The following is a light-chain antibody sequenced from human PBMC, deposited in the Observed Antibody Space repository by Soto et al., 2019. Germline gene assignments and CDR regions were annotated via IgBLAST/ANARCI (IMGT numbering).Light chain of an antibody. V-gene: IGKV3-20*01. CDR1: PSVSSSY. CDR3: QQYGSSRA. Sequence: EIMLTQSPGTLSLSPGERATLSCRASPSVSSSYLAWYQQKPGQAPRLLIYGASSRATGIPDRFSGSGSGTDFTLTISRLEPEDFAVYYCQQYGSSRAFGQETKVEIK. J-gene: IGKJ1*01. CDR2: GAS.